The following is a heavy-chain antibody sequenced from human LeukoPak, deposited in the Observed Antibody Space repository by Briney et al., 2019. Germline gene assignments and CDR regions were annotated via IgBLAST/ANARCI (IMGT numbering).Heavy chain of an antibody. CDR3: ARGGREDCGCDCYSYTYFDY. V-gene: IGHV4-4*02. J-gene: IGHJ4*02. CDR2: IYHSGST. D-gene: IGHD2-21*02. CDR1: GGSISSGNW. Sequence: SGTLSLTCGVSGGSISSGNWWSWVRQPPGKGLEWIGEIYHSGSTNYNPSLQSRVTISVDRSKNQFSLKLTSVTAADTAVYYCARGGREDCGCDCYSYTYFDYWGQGTLVTVSS.